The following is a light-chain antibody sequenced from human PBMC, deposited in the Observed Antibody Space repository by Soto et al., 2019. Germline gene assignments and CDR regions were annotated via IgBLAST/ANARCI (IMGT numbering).Light chain of an antibody. Sequence: EIVLTQSPATLSLSPGERATLSCMASQSVSSYLAWYQQKPGEAPRLLIYDASNRAPGIPARFSGSGYGTDFTLTIRSLEPEDFAVYSSQQRSNWPPTFGPGTKVDIK. CDR1: QSVSSY. V-gene: IGKV3-11*01. CDR3: QQRSNWPPT. J-gene: IGKJ3*01. CDR2: DAS.